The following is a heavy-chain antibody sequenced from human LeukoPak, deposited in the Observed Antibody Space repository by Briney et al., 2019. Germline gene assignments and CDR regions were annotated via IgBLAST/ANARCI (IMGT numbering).Heavy chain of an antibody. Sequence: SETLSLTCAVYGGSFSGYYWSWLRQPPGKGLEWLGEINHSGSTNYNPSLKSRVTVSVDTSKNQFSLKLSSVTAADTAVYYCARALGVAVYWYFDLWGRGTLVTVSS. D-gene: IGHD6-19*01. J-gene: IGHJ2*01. CDR2: INHSGST. CDR3: ARALGVAVYWYFDL. CDR1: GGSFSGYY. V-gene: IGHV4-34*01.